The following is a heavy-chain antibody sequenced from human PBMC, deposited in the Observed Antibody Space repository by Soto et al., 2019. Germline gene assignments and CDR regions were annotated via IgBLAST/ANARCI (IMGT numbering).Heavy chain of an antibody. CDR2: ITDTGGDA. Sequence: GGSLRLSCVASGITFGSRAMSWVRQAPGEGLEWVSTITDTGGDAKYADSVRGRFTISRDNAKDSLYLNMNNLRADDTAVYYCAKGGTHFDYWGQGXLVTVYS. CDR1: GITFGSRA. J-gene: IGHJ4*02. D-gene: IGHD1-1*01. V-gene: IGHV3-23*01. CDR3: AKGGTHFDY.